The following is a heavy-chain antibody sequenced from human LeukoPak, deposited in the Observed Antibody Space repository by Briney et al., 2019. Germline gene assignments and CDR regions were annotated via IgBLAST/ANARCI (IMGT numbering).Heavy chain of an antibody. J-gene: IGHJ4*02. Sequence: LTGGSLRLSCAASGFTVSSNYMSWVRQAPGKGLEWVSTISNSDGSTYYADSVKGRFSISRDNSENTLYLQMNSLRAEDTAVYYCAKIAETSGSYGQGYDYWGQGTLVTVSS. CDR3: AKIAETSGSYGQGYDY. V-gene: IGHV3-23*01. D-gene: IGHD1-26*01. CDR1: GFTVSSNY. CDR2: ISNSDGST.